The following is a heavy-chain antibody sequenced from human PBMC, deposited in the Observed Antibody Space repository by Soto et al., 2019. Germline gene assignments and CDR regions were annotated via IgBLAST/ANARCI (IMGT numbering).Heavy chain of an antibody. CDR2: IIPIFGTA. V-gene: IGHV1-69*12. J-gene: IGHJ6*02. Sequence: QVQLVQSGAEVKKPGSSVKVSCKASGGTFSSYAISWVRQAPGQGLEWMGGIIPIFGTANYAQKFQGRVTIPADESTSPAYMALSSLRSADTAVYYFASVETQRYYYSMDVWGQGTTVSVSS. CDR1: GGTFSSYA. CDR3: ASVETQRYYYSMDV.